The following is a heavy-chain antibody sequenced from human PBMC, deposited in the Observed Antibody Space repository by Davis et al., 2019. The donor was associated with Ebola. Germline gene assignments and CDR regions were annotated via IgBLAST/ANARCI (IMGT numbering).Heavy chain of an antibody. J-gene: IGHJ6*04. CDR3: ARDWAGLDV. CDR1: GFTSSNYC. CDR2: IKTDGSTT. V-gene: IGHV3-74*01. D-gene: IGHD3-16*01. Sequence: HTGGSLRPSCAASGFTSSNYCMYWVRHTPGKGLVWVSRIKTDGSTTNYADSVRGRFTISRDNAKNSVYLQMNSLRAEDTAVYYCARDWAGLDVWGKGTTVTVSS.